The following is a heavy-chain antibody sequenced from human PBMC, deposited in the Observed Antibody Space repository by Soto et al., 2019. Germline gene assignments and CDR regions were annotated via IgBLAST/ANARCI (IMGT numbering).Heavy chain of an antibody. CDR1: GFTFSHFD. CDR2: ISYDGSDI. D-gene: IGHD2-8*02. V-gene: IGHV3-30*14. J-gene: IGHJ4*02. CDR3: AKGSRGCGTGVDS. Sequence: QAQLVESGGGVVQPGKSLRLSCAASGFTFSHFDMHWVRQAPGKGLEWVAIISYDGSDIYHADSVKGRFTISRDNSKHTLFPKMTLLRTENTAVYYCAKGSRGCGTGVDSWGQGSLVTVAS.